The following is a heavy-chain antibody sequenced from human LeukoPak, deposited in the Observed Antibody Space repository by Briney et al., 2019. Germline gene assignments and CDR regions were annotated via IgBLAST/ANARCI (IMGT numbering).Heavy chain of an antibody. CDR1: GGSISTYY. CDR2: ISYSGST. CDR3: AREQGYGDYNYDY. J-gene: IGHJ4*02. V-gene: IGHV4-59*12. D-gene: IGHD4-17*01. Sequence: SETLSLTCTVSGGSISTYYWSWIRQPPGKGLEWIGYISYSGSTNYNPSLKSRVTISVDTSKNQFSLKLSSVTAADTAVYYCAREQGYGDYNYDYWGQGTLVTVSS.